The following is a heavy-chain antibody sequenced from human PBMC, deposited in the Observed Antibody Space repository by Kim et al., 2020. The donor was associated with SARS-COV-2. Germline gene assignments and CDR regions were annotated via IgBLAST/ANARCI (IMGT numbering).Heavy chain of an antibody. CDR2: IYYSGST. CDR3: ARHNRRYYYYGMDV. CDR1: GGSISSSSYY. D-gene: IGHD2-21*01. J-gene: IGHJ6*02. V-gene: IGHV4-39*01. Sequence: SETLSLTCTVSGGSISSSSYYWGWIRQPPGKGLEWIGSIYYSGSTYYNPSLKSRVTISVDTSKNQFSLKLSSVTAADTAVYYCARHNRRYYYYGMDVWGQGTTVTVYS.